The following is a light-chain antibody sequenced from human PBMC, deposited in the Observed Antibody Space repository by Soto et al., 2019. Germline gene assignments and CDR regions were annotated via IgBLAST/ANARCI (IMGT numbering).Light chain of an antibody. J-gene: IGKJ1*01. Sequence: DIQMPQSPSTLSASVGDRVTITCRASQSISSWLAWYQQKPGKAPKLLIYDASSLESGVPSRFSGSGSGTEFTLTISSLQPDDFATYYCQHYNSYSEAFGQGTKV. CDR2: DAS. V-gene: IGKV1-5*01. CDR1: QSISSW. CDR3: QHYNSYSEA.